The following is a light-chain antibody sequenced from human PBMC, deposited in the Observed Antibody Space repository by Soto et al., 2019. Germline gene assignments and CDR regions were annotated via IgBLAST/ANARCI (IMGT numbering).Light chain of an antibody. CDR2: GAS. CDR1: QSVSSN. J-gene: IGKJ2*01. Sequence: EIVMTQSPATLSVSPGERATLSCRASQSVSSNLAWYQQKPGQAPRLLIYGASTRATGIPARFSGSGSGTEFTLTFSSRQSEDFAGYYCQQYNNWPPWYTFGRGTKLEIK. V-gene: IGKV3-15*01. CDR3: QQYNNWPPWYT.